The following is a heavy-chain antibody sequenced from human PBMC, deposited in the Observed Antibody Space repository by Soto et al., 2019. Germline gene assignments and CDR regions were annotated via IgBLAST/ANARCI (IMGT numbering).Heavy chain of an antibody. CDR3: ARDVPDYGDYVGNDAFDI. J-gene: IGHJ3*02. CDR1: GYTFTSYY. V-gene: IGHV1-46*01. D-gene: IGHD4-17*01. Sequence: VSVKVSCKASGYTFTSYYMHWVRQAPGQGLEWMGIINPSGGSTSYAQKFQGRVTMTRDTSTSTVYMELSSLRSEDTAVYYCARDVPDYGDYVGNDAFDIWGQGTMVTVSS. CDR2: INPSGGST.